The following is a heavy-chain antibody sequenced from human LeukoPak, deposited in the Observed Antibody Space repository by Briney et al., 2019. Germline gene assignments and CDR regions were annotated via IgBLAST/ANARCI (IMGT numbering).Heavy chain of an antibody. CDR2: ISYDGSNK. CDR1: GFTFSSYA. D-gene: IGHD5-12*01. V-gene: IGHV3-30*04. Sequence: GRSLRLSCAASGFTFSSYAMHWVRQAPGKGLEWVAVISYDGSNKYYADSVKGRFTISRDNSKNTLFLQTNTLRAEDTAVYYCARGGGYDYYFDYWGQGTLVTVSS. J-gene: IGHJ4*02. CDR3: ARGGGYDYYFDY.